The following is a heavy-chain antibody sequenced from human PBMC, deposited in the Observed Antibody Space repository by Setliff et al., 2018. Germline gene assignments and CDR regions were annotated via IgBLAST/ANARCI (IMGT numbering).Heavy chain of an antibody. V-gene: IGHV5-51*01. CDR2: IYPADSDT. CDR3: ARVGPLTDDAFDI. D-gene: IGHD1-26*01. CDR1: GYTFTNYW. Sequence: GESLKISCKGSGYTFTNYWIAWVRQMPGKGLEYMGIIYPADSDTTYSPSFQGQVTSSADKSINTAYLQWSSLKASDTAIYYCARVGPLTDDAFDIWGQGTMVTVSS. J-gene: IGHJ3*02.